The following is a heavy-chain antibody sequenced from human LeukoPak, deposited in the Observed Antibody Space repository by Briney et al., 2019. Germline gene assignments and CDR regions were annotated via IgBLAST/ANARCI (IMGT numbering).Heavy chain of an antibody. CDR1: GGSISGYY. CDR2: ISYSGST. CDR3: ARTAGGYSHYYFDY. J-gene: IGHJ4*02. V-gene: IGHV4-59*01. Sequence: SETLSLTCTVSGGSISGYYWSWLRQPPGKGLEWIGYISYSGSTNYNPSLKSRVTMSVDTSKNQFSLMLRSVTAADTAIYFCARTAGGYSHYYFDYWGQGTLVTVSS. D-gene: IGHD2-15*01.